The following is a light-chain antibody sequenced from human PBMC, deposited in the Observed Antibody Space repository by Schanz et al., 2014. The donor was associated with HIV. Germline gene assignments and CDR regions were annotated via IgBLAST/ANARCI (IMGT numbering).Light chain of an antibody. CDR2: QAS. J-gene: IGKJ2*01. V-gene: IGKV1-5*03. CDR3: QQCVTYPYT. Sequence: DIQMTQSPSSLSASVGDRVTITCRASQTIGRLLAWYQQKPGRAPKLLIYQASILETGVPSRFSGSGSGTSFTLTITSLQPDDFATYYCQQCVTYPYTFGQGTTLDIK. CDR1: QTIGRL.